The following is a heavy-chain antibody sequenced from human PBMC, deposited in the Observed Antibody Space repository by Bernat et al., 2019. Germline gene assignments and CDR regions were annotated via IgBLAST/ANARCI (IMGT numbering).Heavy chain of an antibody. V-gene: IGHV3-74*01. J-gene: IGHJ1*01. CDR3: ARDDDDIAVAGTEYFQH. Sequence: EVQLVESGGGLVQSGGSLRLSCAASGFTFSSYWMHWVRQAPGKGLVWVSRINSDGSSTSYADSVKGRFTISRDNAKNTLYLQMNSLRAEDTAVYYCARDDDDIAVAGTEYFQHWGQGTLVTVSS. CDR2: INSDGSST. CDR1: GFTFSSYW. D-gene: IGHD6-19*01.